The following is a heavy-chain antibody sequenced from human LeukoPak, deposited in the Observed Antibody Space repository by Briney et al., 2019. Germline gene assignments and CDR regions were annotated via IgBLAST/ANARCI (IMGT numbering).Heavy chain of an antibody. CDR1: GGSISGYY. J-gene: IGHJ4*02. CDR2: IFYSGNT. CDR3: ARGPRYYDSIGYYHYYFDF. V-gene: IGHV4-59*01. D-gene: IGHD3-22*01. Sequence: SETLSLTCTVSGGSISGYYWSWIRQPPGKGLEWIGYIFYSGNTNYSPSLNSRVTMSVDTSKNQFSLKLTSVTVADTAVYHCARGPRYYDSIGYYHYYFDFWGQGTLGTVS.